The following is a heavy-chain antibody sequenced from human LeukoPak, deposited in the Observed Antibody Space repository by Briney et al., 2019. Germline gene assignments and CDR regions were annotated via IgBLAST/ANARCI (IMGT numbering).Heavy chain of an antibody. V-gene: IGHV3-53*01. Sequence: PGGSLRLSCAASGFTVSSNSMSWVRQAPGKGLEWVSVINSGGGTYYTDSVKGRFTVSRDNSKNTLYLQMNSLRAEDTAVYYCAKKWGVGTTTLDYFDYWGQGTLVTVSS. CDR2: INSGGGT. D-gene: IGHD1-26*01. J-gene: IGHJ4*02. CDR1: GFTVSSNS. CDR3: AKKWGVGTTTLDYFDY.